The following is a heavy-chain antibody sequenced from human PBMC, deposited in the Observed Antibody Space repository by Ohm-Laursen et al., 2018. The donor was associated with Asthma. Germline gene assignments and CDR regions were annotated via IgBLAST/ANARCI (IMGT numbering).Heavy chain of an antibody. CDR2: ISSSSSTI. D-gene: IGHD2-21*02. J-gene: IGHJ4*02. CDR1: GFTFSSHI. CDR3: ARDRGGDRSFDY. Sequence: SLRLSCAASGFTFSSHIMNWVRQAPGKGLEWVSYISSSSSTIYYADSVKGRFTISRDNAKNSLYLQMSSLRDEDTAVYYCARDRGGDRSFDYWGQGTLVTVSS. V-gene: IGHV3-48*02.